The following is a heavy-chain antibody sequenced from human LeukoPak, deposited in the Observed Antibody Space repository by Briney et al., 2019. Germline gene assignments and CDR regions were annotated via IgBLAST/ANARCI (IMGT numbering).Heavy chain of an antibody. CDR2: ISGHSSTI. D-gene: IGHD4-23*01. CDR1: GFTFSSYS. J-gene: IGHJ4*02. V-gene: IGHV3-48*01. Sequence: GGSLRPSCAASGFTFSSYSMNWVRQAPGKGLEWISYISGHSSTIYFADSVKGRFTISRDNARNSLYLQMNSLRAEDTAVYYCARDFNYGGNFDYWGQGTLVTVSS. CDR3: ARDFNYGGNFDY.